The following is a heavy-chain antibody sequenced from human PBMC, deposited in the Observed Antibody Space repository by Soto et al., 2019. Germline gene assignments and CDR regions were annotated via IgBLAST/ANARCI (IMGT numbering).Heavy chain of an antibody. V-gene: IGHV1-69*04. CDR1: GGTFSSYT. J-gene: IGHJ4*02. CDR2: IIPNNGIT. CDR3: ARDSPPVDY. Sequence: SVKVSCKASGGTFSSYTISWVRQAPGQGLEWMGRIIPNNGITNYAQKFQGRVTMTTDTSTSTAYMELRSLRSDDTAVYYCARDSPPVDYWGQGTLVTVSS.